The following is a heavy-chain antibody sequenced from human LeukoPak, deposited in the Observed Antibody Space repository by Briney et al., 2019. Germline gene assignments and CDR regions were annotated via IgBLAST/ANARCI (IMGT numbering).Heavy chain of an antibody. D-gene: IGHD1-26*01. CDR3: ARDIVGATRLYYFDY. J-gene: IGHJ4*02. CDR2: IIPIFGTA. Sequence: SVKVSCKASGGTFSSYAISWVRQAPGQGLEWMGRIIPIFGTANYAQKFQGRVTITTDESTSTAYMELSSLRSEDTAVYYCARDIVGATRLYYFDYWGQGTLVTVSS. V-gene: IGHV1-69*05. CDR1: GGTFSSYA.